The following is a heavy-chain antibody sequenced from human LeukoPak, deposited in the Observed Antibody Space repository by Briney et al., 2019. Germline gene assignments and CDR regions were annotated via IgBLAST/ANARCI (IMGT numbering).Heavy chain of an antibody. CDR3: AKDSVLLWFGELPPDYSY. D-gene: IGHD3-10*01. J-gene: IGHJ4*02. Sequence: PSETLSLTCTVSGGSISSYYWSWVRQAPGKGLEWVSAISGSGGSTYYADSVKGRFTISRDNSKNTLYLQMNSLRAEDTAVYYCAKDSVLLWFGELPPDYSYWGQGTLVTVSS. V-gene: IGHV3-23*01. CDR1: GGSISSYY. CDR2: ISGSGGST.